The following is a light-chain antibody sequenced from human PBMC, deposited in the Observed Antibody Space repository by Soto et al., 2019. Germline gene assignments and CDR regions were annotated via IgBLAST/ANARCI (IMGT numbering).Light chain of an antibody. V-gene: IGKV3-15*01. CDR3: QQYNIWPLWT. J-gene: IGKJ1*01. CDR1: ESVTISY. Sequence: EIVLTQSPGTLSLSRGERATLCXRASESVTISYLAWYQQKPXXAPRLXXXADXTRATEVPARFSGGGSEKEFTLTISSLQSEDFAVYFCQQYNIWPLWTFGQGTKVDIK. CDR2: ADX.